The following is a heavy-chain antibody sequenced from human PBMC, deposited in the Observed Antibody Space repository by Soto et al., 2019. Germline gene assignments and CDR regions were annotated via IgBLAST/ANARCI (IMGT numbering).Heavy chain of an antibody. D-gene: IGHD2-2*01. CDR2: IYYSGST. J-gene: IGHJ6*02. Sequence: SETLSLTCTVSGGSISSYYWSWIRQPPGKGLEWIGYIYYSGSTNYNPSLKSRVTISVDTSKNQFSLKLSSVTAEDTAVYYCAKDTVLVPAANLYYYGMDVWGQGTTVTVSS. CDR1: GGSISSYY. CDR3: AKDTVLVPAANLYYYGMDV. V-gene: IGHV4-59*01.